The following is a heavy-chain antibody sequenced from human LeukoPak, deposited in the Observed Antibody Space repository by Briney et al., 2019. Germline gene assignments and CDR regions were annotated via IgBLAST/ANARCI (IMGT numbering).Heavy chain of an antibody. D-gene: IGHD5-24*01. J-gene: IGHJ6*03. V-gene: IGHV3-48*03. Sequence: GGSLRLSCAASGFTFSNYEMHWVRQAPGKGLEWVSYISSSGSDIYYADSVKGRFTISRDNAKNSLYLQMNSLRAEDTAVYYCARDWDVEMATIGNYMDVWGKGTTVTISS. CDR3: ARDWDVEMATIGNYMDV. CDR1: GFTFSNYE. CDR2: ISSSGSDI.